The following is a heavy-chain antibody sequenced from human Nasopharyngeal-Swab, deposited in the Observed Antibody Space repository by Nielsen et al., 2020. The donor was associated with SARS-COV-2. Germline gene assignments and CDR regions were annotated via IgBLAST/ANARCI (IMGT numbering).Heavy chain of an antibody. CDR2: IIPIFGTA. CDR3: AVGATGYYYIDV. D-gene: IGHD1-26*01. J-gene: IGHJ6*03. V-gene: IGHV1-69*13. CDR1: GGTFSSYA. Sequence: SVKVSCKASGGTFSSYAISWVRQAPGQGLEWMGGIIPIFGTANYAQKFQGRVTITADESTSTAYMELSSLRSEDTAVYYCAVGATGYYYIDVWGKGTTVIISS.